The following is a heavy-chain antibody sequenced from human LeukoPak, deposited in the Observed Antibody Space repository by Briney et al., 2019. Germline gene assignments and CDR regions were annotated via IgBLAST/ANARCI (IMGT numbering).Heavy chain of an antibody. J-gene: IGHJ4*02. V-gene: IGHV4-38-2*02. Sequence: PSETLSLTCTVSGYSISSGYYWGWIRQPPGKGLEWIGSIYHSGSTYYNPSLKSRVTISVDTSKNQFSLKLSSVTAADTAVYYCARLSYRVPAAMDDFDYWGQGTPVTVSS. D-gene: IGHD2-2*01. CDR1: GYSISSGYY. CDR2: IYHSGST. CDR3: ARLSYRVPAAMDDFDY.